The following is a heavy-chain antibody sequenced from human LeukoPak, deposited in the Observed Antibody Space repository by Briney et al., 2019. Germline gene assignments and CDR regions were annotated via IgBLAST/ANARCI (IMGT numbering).Heavy chain of an antibody. CDR1: DGSISSATYY. J-gene: IGHJ4*02. CDR3: ASHGSGWPTADY. D-gene: IGHD6-19*01. CDR2: FFYTGST. Sequence: SETLSLTCTVSDGSISSATYYWGWIRQPPNKGLDWIGSFFYTGSTYYSPFLKSRVTISVDTSENQLSLKLSSVTAADTAVCYCASHGSGWPTADYWGQGTLVTVSS. V-gene: IGHV4-39*07.